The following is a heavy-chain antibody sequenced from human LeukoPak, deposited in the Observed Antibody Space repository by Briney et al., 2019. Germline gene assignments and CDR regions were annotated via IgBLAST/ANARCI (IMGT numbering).Heavy chain of an antibody. Sequence: TGGSLRLSCAASGFTFSSYSMNWVRQAPGKGLEWVSSISSSSSYIYYADSVKGRFTISRDNAKNSLYLQMNSLRAEDTAVYYCAKEKVDSGSYLYWGQGTLVTVSS. D-gene: IGHD1-26*01. CDR3: AKEKVDSGSYLY. CDR1: GFTFSSYS. J-gene: IGHJ4*02. V-gene: IGHV3-21*04. CDR2: ISSSSSYI.